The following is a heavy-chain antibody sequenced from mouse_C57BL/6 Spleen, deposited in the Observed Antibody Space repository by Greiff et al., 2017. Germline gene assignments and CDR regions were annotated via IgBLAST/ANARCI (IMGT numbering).Heavy chain of an antibody. CDR2: INPSPGGT. CDR3: ARTGTGYFDY. CDR1: GYSFTGYY. J-gene: IGHJ2*01. D-gene: IGHD4-1*01. V-gene: IGHV1-42*01. Sequence: VQLQQPGAELVRPGTSVKLSCKASGYSFTGYYMYWVKQSPEKSLEWIGEINPSPGGTTYNQKFKAKATLTVDKSSSTAYMQLKSLTSEDSAVYYCARTGTGYFDYWGQGTTRTVSS.